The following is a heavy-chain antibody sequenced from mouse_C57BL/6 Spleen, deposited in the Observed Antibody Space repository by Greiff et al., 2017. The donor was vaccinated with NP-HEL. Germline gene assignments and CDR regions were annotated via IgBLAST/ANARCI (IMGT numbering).Heavy chain of an antibody. CDR1: GYTFTSYW. Sequence: VQLQQPGAELVKPGASVKLSCKASGYTFTSYWMHWVKQRPGQGLEWIGMIHPNSGSTNYNEKFKSKATLTVDKSSSTAYMQLSSLTSEDSAVYYCARGGYGSSPHFDYWGQGTTLTVSS. CDR3: ARGGYGSSPHFDY. D-gene: IGHD1-1*01. CDR2: IHPNSGST. V-gene: IGHV1-64*01. J-gene: IGHJ2*01.